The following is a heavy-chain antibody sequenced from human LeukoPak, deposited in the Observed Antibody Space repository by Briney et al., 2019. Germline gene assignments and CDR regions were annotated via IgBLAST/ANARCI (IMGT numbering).Heavy chain of an antibody. CDR1: GFTFSSYA. CDR2: IWYDGSNK. D-gene: IGHD4-23*01. J-gene: IGHJ6*02. CDR3: ARVMTTVVTPLYGMDV. V-gene: IGHV3-33*08. Sequence: GRSLRLSCAASGFTFSSYAMHWVRQAPGKGLEWVAVIWYDGSNKYYADSVKGRFTISRDNSKNTLYLQMNSLRAEDTAVYYCARVMTTVVTPLYGMDVWGQGTTVTVSS.